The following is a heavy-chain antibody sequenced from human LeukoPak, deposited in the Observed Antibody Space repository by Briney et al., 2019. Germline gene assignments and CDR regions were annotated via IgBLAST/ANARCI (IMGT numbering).Heavy chain of an antibody. CDR2: VGTAGDT. D-gene: IGHD4-17*01. Sequence: GGSLRLSCAASGFTFSSYDMHWVRQATGKGLEWVSAVGTAGDTYYPGSVKGRFTISRENAKNSLYLQMNSLRAGDTAVYYCARGDYVSGFDPWGQGTLVTVSS. CDR3: ARGDYVSGFDP. V-gene: IGHV3-13*01. CDR1: GFTFSSYD. J-gene: IGHJ5*02.